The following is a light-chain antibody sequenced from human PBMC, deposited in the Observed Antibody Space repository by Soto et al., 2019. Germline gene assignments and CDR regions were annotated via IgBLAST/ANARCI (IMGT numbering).Light chain of an antibody. CDR3: QQYNDFQYT. CDR2: KAT. J-gene: IGKJ2*01. CDR1: HSIGSG. Sequence: DIQMTQSPSTLSASVGDGVTITCRASHSIGSGLAWYQQRPGKAPKLLIYKATNLQEGVPSRFSGSGSGTDFSLTISSLQPVDSATYYCQQYNDFQYTFGQGTKLEI. V-gene: IGKV1-5*03.